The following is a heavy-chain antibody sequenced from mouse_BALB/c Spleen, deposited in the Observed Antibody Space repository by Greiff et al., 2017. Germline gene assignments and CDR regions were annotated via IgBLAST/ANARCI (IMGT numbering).Heavy chain of an antibody. CDR3: ARRDYYGSSYYFDY. D-gene: IGHD1-1*01. CDR2: ISYSGST. Sequence: DVMLVESGPSLVKPSQTLSLTCSVTGDSITSGYWNWIRKFPGNKLEYMGYISYSGSTYYNPSLKSRISITRDTSKNQYYLQLNSVTTEDTATYYCARRDYYGSSYYFDYWGQGTTLTVSS. CDR1: GDSITSGY. J-gene: IGHJ2*01. V-gene: IGHV3-8*02.